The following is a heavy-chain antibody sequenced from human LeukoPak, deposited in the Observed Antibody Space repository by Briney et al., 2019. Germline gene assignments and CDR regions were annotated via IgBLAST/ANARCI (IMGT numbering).Heavy chain of an antibody. CDR2: MNPNSGNT. J-gene: IGHJ4*02. D-gene: IGHD3-3*01. V-gene: IGHV1-8*03. Sequence: ASVKVSSKASGYTFTSYDINWVRQATGQGLEWMGWMNPNSGNTGYAQKFQGRVTITRNTSISTAYMELSSLRSEDTAVYYCARRSGYSYYFDYWGQGTLVTVSS. CDR1: GYTFTSYD. CDR3: ARRSGYSYYFDY.